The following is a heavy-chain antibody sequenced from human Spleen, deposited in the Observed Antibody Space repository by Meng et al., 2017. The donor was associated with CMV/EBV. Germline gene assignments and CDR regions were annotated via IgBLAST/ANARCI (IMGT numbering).Heavy chain of an antibody. CDR1: GGSINGYY. CDR3: AREYSSSPGCFDI. Sequence: GSLRLSCSVSGGSINGYYWSWIRQPPGKGLEWIGNIYYSGSTNYNPSLKSRVTMSVDTSKNQFSLKLSSVTTADTAVYYCAREYSSSPGCFDIWGQGTTVTVPS. J-gene: IGHJ3*02. CDR2: IYYSGST. D-gene: IGHD6-6*01. V-gene: IGHV4-59*01.